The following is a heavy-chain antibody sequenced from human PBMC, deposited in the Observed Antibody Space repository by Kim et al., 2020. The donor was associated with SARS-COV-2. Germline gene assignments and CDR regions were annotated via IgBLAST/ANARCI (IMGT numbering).Heavy chain of an antibody. J-gene: IGHJ3*02. D-gene: IGHD6-19*01. Sequence: RYRPSFQGQVTISADKSISTAYLQWSSLKASDTAMYYCARTAVAVDAFDIWGQGTMVTVSS. CDR3: ARTAVAVDAFDI. V-gene: IGHV5-51*01.